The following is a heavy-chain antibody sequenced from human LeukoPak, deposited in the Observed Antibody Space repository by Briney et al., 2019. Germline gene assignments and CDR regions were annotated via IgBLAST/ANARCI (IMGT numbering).Heavy chain of an antibody. V-gene: IGHV4-59*08. D-gene: IGHD6-19*01. J-gene: IGHJ5*02. CDR1: GGSISSYY. CDR2: IYYSGST. CDR3: ARVLSGWYGNWFDP. Sequence: SETLSLTCTVSGGSISSYYWSWIRQPPGKGLEWIGYIYYSGSTYYNPSLMSRVTISVDTSKNQFSLKLSSVTAADTAVYYCARVLSGWYGNWFDPWGQGTLVTVSS.